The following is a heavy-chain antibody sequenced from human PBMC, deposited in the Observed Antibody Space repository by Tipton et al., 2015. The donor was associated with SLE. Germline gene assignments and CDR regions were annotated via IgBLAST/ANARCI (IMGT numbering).Heavy chain of an antibody. V-gene: IGHV3-21*01. Sequence: SLRLSCAASGFTFSSYSMNWVRQAPGKGLEWVSSISSSSSYIYYADSVKGRFTISRDNSKNTLYLQMNSLRAEDTAVYYCARGQNHCTNGVCARNWFDPWGQGTLVTVSS. CDR2: ISSSSSYI. CDR1: GFTFSSYS. D-gene: IGHD2-8*01. J-gene: IGHJ5*02. CDR3: ARGQNHCTNGVCARNWFDP.